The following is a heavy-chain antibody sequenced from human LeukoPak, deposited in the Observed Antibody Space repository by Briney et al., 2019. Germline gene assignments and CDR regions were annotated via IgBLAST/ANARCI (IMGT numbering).Heavy chain of an antibody. V-gene: IGHV3-33*01. CDR3: ARNPSDWSPDY. D-gene: IGHD6-19*01. CDR1: GFTFSRYG. J-gene: IGHJ4*01. Sequence: PGRSLRLSCATSGFTFSRYGMHWVRQAPGKGLEWVAIIWYDGSKQYYADSVRGRFTISRDNSKNTVYLQMNSLRAEDTAMYFCARNPSDWSPDYWGQGTLVTVSS. CDR2: IWYDGSKQ.